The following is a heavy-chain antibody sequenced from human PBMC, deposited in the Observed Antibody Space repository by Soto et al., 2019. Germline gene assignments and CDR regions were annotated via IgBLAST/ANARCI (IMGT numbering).Heavy chain of an antibody. V-gene: IGHV3-15*01. Sequence: EVQLVESGGGLVKPGGSLRLSCAASGFTFSNAWMSWVRQAPGKGLEWVGRIKSKTDGGTTDYAAPVKGRFTISRDDSKNTLYLQINSLKTEDTAVYYCTTGAIHYDSSGYYYYFDYWGQGTLVTVSS. J-gene: IGHJ4*02. CDR2: IKSKTDGGTT. CDR1: GFTFSNAW. CDR3: TTGAIHYDSSGYYYYFDY. D-gene: IGHD3-22*01.